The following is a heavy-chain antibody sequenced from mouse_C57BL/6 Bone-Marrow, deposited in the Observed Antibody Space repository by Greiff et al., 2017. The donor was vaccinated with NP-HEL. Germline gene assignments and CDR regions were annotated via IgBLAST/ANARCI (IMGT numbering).Heavy chain of an antibody. D-gene: IGHD1-1*01. Sequence: QVQLQQSGAELMKPGASVKLSCKATGYTFTGYWIEWVKQRPGHGLEWIGEILPGSGSTNYNGKFKGKATFTADTSSNTAYMQLSSLTTEDSAIYYCARPYYYGSSGLDYFDYWGQGTTLTVSS. CDR3: ARPYYYGSSGLDYFDY. CDR1: GYTFTGYW. V-gene: IGHV1-9*01. CDR2: ILPGSGST. J-gene: IGHJ2*01.